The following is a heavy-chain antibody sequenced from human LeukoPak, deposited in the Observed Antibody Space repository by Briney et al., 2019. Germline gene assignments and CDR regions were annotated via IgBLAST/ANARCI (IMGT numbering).Heavy chain of an antibody. Sequence: ESLKISCKASGFSFTFTNNWIGWVRQVPGKGLGWVGIIYPVDSDIRYNPSFQGQVTISVDKSISTTYQQWSRLEASDTAIYYCARHLATVTASRQYYYYGMDVWGQGTTVTVSS. CDR1: GFSFTFTNNW. V-gene: IGHV5-51*01. D-gene: IGHD4-17*01. CDR2: IYPVDSDI. J-gene: IGHJ6*02. CDR3: ARHLATVTASRQYYYYGMDV.